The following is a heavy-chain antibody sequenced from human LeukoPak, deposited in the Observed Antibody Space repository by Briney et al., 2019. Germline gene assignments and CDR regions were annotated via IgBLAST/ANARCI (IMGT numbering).Heavy chain of an antibody. D-gene: IGHD4-17*01. Sequence: SETLSLTCTVSGGSISSYYWGWIRQPPGKGLEWIGYIYYSGSTNYNPSLKSRVTISVDTSKNQFSLKLSSVTAADTAVYYCAREYRQDYGDDEPFYYMDVWGKGTTVTVSS. CDR1: GGSISSYY. CDR3: AREYRQDYGDDEPFYYMDV. CDR2: IYYSGST. V-gene: IGHV4-59*01. J-gene: IGHJ6*03.